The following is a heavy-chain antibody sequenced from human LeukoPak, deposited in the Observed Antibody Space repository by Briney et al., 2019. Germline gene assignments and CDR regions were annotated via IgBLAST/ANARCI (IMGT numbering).Heavy chain of an antibody. V-gene: IGHV4-34*01. CDR2: INHSGST. Sequence: SETLSLTCAVYGGSFSGYYWSWIRQPPGKGLEWIGEINHSGSTNYNPSLKSRVTISVDTSKNQFSLKLSSVTAADTAVYYCARDPGLRFLEWLLFFDYWGQGTLVTVSS. D-gene: IGHD3-3*01. CDR1: GGSFSGYY. J-gene: IGHJ4*02. CDR3: ARDPGLRFLEWLLFFDY.